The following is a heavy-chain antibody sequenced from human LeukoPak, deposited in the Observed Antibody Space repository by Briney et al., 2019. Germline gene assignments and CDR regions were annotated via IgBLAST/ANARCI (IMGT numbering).Heavy chain of an antibody. J-gene: IGHJ2*01. CDR2: ISYDGSNK. Sequence: GGSLRLSCAASGFTFSSYGMHWVRQAPGKGLEWVAVISYDGSNKYYADSVKGRFTISRDNSKNTLYLQMHSLRTEDTAVYYWAKDKYGWLSSDWYFDLWGRGTLVTVSS. D-gene: IGHD5-12*01. CDR1: GFTFSSYG. V-gene: IGHV3-30*18. CDR3: AKDKYGWLSSDWYFDL.